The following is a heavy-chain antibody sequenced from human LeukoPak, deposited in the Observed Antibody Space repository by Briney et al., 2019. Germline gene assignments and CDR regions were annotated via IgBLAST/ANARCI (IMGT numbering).Heavy chain of an antibody. D-gene: IGHD3-22*01. CDR3: ARDARHMYYYDSSGYYLFDY. J-gene: IGHJ4*02. CDR1: GGTFSSYA. CDR2: IIPIFGTA. V-gene: IGHV1-69*13. Sequence: SVKVSCKASGGTFSSYAISWVRQAPGQGLEWMGGIIPIFGTANYAQKFQGRVTITADESTSTAYMELSSLRSEDTAVYYCARDARHMYYYDSSGYYLFDYWGQGTLVTVSS.